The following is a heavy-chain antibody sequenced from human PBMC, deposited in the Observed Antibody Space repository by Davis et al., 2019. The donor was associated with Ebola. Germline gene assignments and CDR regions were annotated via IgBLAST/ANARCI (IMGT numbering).Heavy chain of an antibody. D-gene: IGHD5-24*01. CDR1: RFSFNSYW. Sequence: PGGSLRLSCAASRFSFNSYWMSWVRQAPGMGLEWVANIKQDGSEIYYADSVKGRFTISRDNTKNSLYLQMNSLRVEDTAVYYCARDQGYNYGRGKNYYGMDVWGQGTTVTVSS. CDR2: IKQDGSEI. J-gene: IGHJ6*02. CDR3: ARDQGYNYGRGKNYYGMDV. V-gene: IGHV3-7*03.